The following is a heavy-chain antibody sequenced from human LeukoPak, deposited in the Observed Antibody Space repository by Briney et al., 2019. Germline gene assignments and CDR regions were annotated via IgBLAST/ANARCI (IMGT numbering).Heavy chain of an antibody. D-gene: IGHD1-26*01. CDR1: GFTFSNYA. CDR2: ISAGGGRT. CDR3: AKDSSGSYYGKSDF. Sequence: PGGSLRLSCAASGFTFSNYAMSWVRQAPGKGLEWVSGISAGGGRTYYADSVKGRFTISRDNSKNTLYLQMNSLRGEDTAVYYCAKDSSGSYYGKSDFWGQGTLVAVSS. J-gene: IGHJ4*02. V-gene: IGHV3-23*01.